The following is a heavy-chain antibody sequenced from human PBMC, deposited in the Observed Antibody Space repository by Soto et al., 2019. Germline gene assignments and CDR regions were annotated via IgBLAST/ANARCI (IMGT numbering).Heavy chain of an antibody. J-gene: IGHJ4*02. V-gene: IGHV3-15*07. CDR2: ISTKTAGGTT. CDR1: GFTFSNAW. CDR3: NTDTPATTGPGFDY. Sequence: PGGSLRLSCAASGFTFSNAWMNWVRQAPGKGLEWVGHISTKTAGGTTDYAAPVKGRFTISRDDSKNTLFLQMNSLKTDDTAVYYCNTDTPATTGPGFDYWGQGTLVTVSS. D-gene: IGHD3-9*01.